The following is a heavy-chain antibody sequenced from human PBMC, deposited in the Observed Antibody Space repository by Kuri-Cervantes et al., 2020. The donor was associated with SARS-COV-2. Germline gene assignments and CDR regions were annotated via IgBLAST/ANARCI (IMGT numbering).Heavy chain of an antibody. CDR3: ARHDFWAGGYFDY. CDR2: IYYSGST. Sequence: GSLRLSCTVSGGSISSSSYYWGWIRQPPGKGLEWIGSIYYSGSTYYNPSLKSRVTISVDTSKNQFSLKLSSVTAADTAVYHCARHDFWAGGYFDYWGQGTLVTVSS. J-gene: IGHJ4*02. CDR1: GGSISSSSYY. V-gene: IGHV4-39*01. D-gene: IGHD3/OR15-3a*01.